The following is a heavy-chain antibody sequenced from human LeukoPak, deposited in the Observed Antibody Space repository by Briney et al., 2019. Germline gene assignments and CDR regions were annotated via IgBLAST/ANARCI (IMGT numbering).Heavy chain of an antibody. J-gene: IGHJ4*02. Sequence: GGSLRLSCAASGFTFSNYAMNWVRQAPGKGLEWVSTIYDDNTYYADSVKGRFAISTDNSKNTLYLQMNSLRVEDTAVYFCAARKVRGVWFYLDYWGQGTLVTVS. CDR2: IYDDNT. D-gene: IGHD3-10*01. V-gene: IGHV3-23*01. CDR1: GFTFSNYA. CDR3: AARKVRGVWFYLDY.